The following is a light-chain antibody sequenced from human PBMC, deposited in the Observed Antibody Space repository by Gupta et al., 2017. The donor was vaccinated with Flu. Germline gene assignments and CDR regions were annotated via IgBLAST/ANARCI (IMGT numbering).Light chain of an antibody. Sequence: QSELTQPPSVSGAPGQRVTISCIGSSSNIGAGYNVHWYQQLPGTAPHLLISGDDNRPAGVPDRFSASRSGISASLAITGLQAEDEADYYCQSFDRSLSAVIFGGGTRLTVL. CDR1: SSNIGAGYN. CDR2: GDD. CDR3: QSFDRSLSAVI. J-gene: IGLJ2*01. V-gene: IGLV1-40*01.